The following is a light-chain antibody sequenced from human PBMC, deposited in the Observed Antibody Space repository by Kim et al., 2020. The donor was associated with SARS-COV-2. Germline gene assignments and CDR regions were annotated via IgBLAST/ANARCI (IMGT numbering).Light chain of an antibody. CDR3: NSRDSSGNHYV. CDR2: GKN. V-gene: IGLV3-19*01. Sequence: LGQTGRITCQGDSLRSYYASWYQQKPGQDPVLVSYGKNNRPSGIPDRFSGSSSGNTASLTITGAQAEDEADYYCNSRDSSGNHYVFGTGTKVTVL. J-gene: IGLJ1*01. CDR1: SLRSYY.